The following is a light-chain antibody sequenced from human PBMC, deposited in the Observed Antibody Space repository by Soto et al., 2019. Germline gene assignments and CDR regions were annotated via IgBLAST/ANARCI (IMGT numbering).Light chain of an antibody. Sequence: QSALTQPASVSGSPGQSITISCTGTSSDVGGYNHVSWYQQHPGKAPKLMIYDVGNRPSGVSNRFSGSKSGSTASLTISGLQAEDEADYYCSSYTSSATVVLGGGTKVTVL. CDR2: DVG. CDR1: SSDVGGYNH. J-gene: IGLJ2*01. V-gene: IGLV2-14*01. CDR3: SSYTSSATVV.